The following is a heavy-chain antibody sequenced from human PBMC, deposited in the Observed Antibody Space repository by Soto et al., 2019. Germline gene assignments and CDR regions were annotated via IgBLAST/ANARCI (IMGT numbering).Heavy chain of an antibody. J-gene: IGHJ6*04. Sequence: GGSLRLSCAASGFTFDDYAMHWVRQAPGKGLEWVSGISWNSGSIGYADSVKGRFTISRDNAKNSLYLQMNSLRAEDTALYDCANVQIRPGIYYMDVWGKGTTVTVSS. D-gene: IGHD3-10*01. CDR1: GFTFDDYA. CDR3: ANVQIRPGIYYMDV. CDR2: ISWNSGSI. V-gene: IGHV3-9*01.